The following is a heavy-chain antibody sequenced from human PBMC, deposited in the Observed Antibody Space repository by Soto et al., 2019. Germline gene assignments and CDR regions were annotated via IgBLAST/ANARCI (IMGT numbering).Heavy chain of an antibody. CDR2: ISSSSTI. Sequence: GGSLRLSCAASGFTFSSYSMNWVRQAPGKGLEWVSYISSSSTIYYADSVKGRFTISRDNAKNSLYLQMNSLRAEDTAVYYCARDTRYYDILTGSSAVDYWGQGTLVTVSS. D-gene: IGHD3-9*01. CDR1: GFTFSSYS. CDR3: ARDTRYYDILTGSSAVDY. J-gene: IGHJ4*02. V-gene: IGHV3-48*01.